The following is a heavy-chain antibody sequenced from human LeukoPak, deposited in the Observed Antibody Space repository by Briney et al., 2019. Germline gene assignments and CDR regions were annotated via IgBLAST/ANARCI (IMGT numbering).Heavy chain of an antibody. J-gene: IGHJ4*02. V-gene: IGHV1-2*02. CDR2: INPNSGGT. CDR1: GYTFTGYY. D-gene: IGHD3-3*01. CDR3: ARVGHDFWSGYYPDY. Sequence: ASAKVSCKASGYTFTGYYMHWVRQAPGQGLEWMGWINPNSGGTNYAQKFQGRVTMTRDTSISTAYMELSSLRSEDTAVYYCARVGHDFWSGYYPDYWGQGTLVTVSS.